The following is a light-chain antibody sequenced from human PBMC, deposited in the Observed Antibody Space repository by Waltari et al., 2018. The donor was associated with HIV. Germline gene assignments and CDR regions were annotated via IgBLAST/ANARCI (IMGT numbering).Light chain of an antibody. CDR2: GNN. V-gene: IGLV1-40*01. CDR1: RSTTRAGYD. CDR3: QSYDSSLSGWV. Sequence: QSVLTQPPSVSGAPGQRVTISCTGTRSTTRAGYDEHWYRHLPGPAPKLLLYGNNNRPAGFPDRFSGSKSGTSASLAITGLQTDDEADYYCQSYDSSLSGWVFGGGTKLTVL. J-gene: IGLJ3*02.